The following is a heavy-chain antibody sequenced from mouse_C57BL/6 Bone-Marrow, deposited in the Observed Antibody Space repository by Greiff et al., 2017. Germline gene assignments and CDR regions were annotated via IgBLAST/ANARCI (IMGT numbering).Heavy chain of an antibody. J-gene: IGHJ2*01. D-gene: IGHD1-1*01. Sequence: EVKLMESGGDLVKPGGSLKLSCAASGFTFSSYGMSWVRQTPDKRLEWVATISSGGSYTYYPDSVKGRFTISRDTAKNTLYLQMSSLKSEDTAMYYCARQGGNYYGSSQYYFDYWGQGTTLTVSS. CDR1: GFTFSSYG. V-gene: IGHV5-6*01. CDR2: ISSGGSYT. CDR3: ARQGGNYYGSSQYYFDY.